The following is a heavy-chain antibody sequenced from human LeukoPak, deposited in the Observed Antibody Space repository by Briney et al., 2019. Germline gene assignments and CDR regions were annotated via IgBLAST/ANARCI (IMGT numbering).Heavy chain of an antibody. CDR1: GGSISSYY. D-gene: IGHD3-22*01. CDR3: ARHYDSTPFDS. J-gene: IGHJ4*02. V-gene: IGHV4-59*01. Sequence: SETLSLTCTVSGGSISSYYWSWIRQPPGKGLEWIGYIYYSGSTNYNPSLKSRVTISVDTSKNQFSLKLSSVTAADTAVYYCARHYDSTPFDSWGQGTLVTVSS. CDR2: IYYSGST.